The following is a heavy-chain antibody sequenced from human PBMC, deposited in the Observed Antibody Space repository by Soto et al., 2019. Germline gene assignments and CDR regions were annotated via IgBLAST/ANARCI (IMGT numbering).Heavy chain of an antibody. Sequence: EVQLVESGGGLVKPGGSLRLSCAASGFTFSSYSMNWVRQAPGKGLEWVSSISSSSSYIYYADSVKGRFTISRDNAKNSLYLQMNSLRAEDTAVYYCARSPYSSGWYSSYYGYWGQGTLVTVSS. CDR3: ARSPYSSGWYSSYYGY. J-gene: IGHJ4*02. CDR2: ISSSSSYI. V-gene: IGHV3-21*01. D-gene: IGHD6-19*01. CDR1: GFTFSSYS.